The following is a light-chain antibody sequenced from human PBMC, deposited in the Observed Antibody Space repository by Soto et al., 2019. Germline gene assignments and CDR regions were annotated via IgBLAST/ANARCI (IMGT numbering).Light chain of an antibody. V-gene: IGLV2-8*01. J-gene: IGLJ1*01. CDR1: SSDVGGYNF. CDR3: SSYAATNNYV. CDR2: EVT. Sequence: QSVLTQPPSASGSPGQSVTMSCTGTSSDVGGYNFVSWYQQHPGKAPQLIIYEVTKRPSGVPDRFSGSKSGNTASLTVSGLQTEDEADYYCSSYAATNNYVFGSGTKVNVL.